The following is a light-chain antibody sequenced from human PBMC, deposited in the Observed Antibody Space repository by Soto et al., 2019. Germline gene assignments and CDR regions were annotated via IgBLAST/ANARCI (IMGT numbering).Light chain of an antibody. CDR2: GAS. Sequence: EIVLTQSPGTLSLSPGERATLSCRASQSVRSSFLAWYQQKPGQAPRLFIYGASSRATGIPDRFSGSGSGTDFTLTISRLEPEDFAVYYCQQYGSSTLNFGGGTKVDIK. CDR3: QQYGSSTLN. CDR1: QSVRSSF. V-gene: IGKV3-20*01. J-gene: IGKJ4*01.